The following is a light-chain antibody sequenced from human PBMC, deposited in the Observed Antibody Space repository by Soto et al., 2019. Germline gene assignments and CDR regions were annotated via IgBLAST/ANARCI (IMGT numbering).Light chain of an antibody. J-gene: IGKJ4*01. CDR3: QQSYSSPPLT. V-gene: IGKV1-39*01. CDR1: PNIDMY. Sequence: DIQLPQSPSSLSASVGDSLTITRRASPNIDMYLSWYQQKPGRAPKLLIYAASTLQNGVPSRFSGSGSGTHFSLTISGLQPEDFATYYCQQSYSSPPLTVGAGNKVDIK. CDR2: AAS.